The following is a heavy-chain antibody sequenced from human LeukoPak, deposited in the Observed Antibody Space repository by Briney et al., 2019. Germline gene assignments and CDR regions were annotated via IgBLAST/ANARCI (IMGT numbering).Heavy chain of an antibody. CDR2: IKQDGSYK. V-gene: IGHV3-7*01. Sequence: GGSLRLSCVASGFTFSSRDWMTWVRQAPGQGLEWVANIKQDGSYKYYVDSVKGRFTISRDNAKNSLYLQMNSLRAEDTAVYYCARWVGYGDTAMVYWGQGTLVTVSS. J-gene: IGHJ4*02. D-gene: IGHD5-18*01. CDR1: GFTFSSRDW. CDR3: ARWVGYGDTAMVY.